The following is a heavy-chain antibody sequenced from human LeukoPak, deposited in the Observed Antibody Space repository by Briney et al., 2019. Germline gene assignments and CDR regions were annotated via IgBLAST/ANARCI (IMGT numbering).Heavy chain of an antibody. CDR3: ARLGARAPLNYFESGGYLAY. CDR2: INPNSGGT. CDR1: GYTFTGYY. V-gene: IGHV1-2*02. D-gene: IGHD3-22*01. J-gene: IGHJ4*02. Sequence: ASVKVSCKSSGYTFTGYYLHWVRQAPGQGLEWVGWINPNSGGTDYAQKFQGRVTMTRDTSITTAYMELSRLTSDDTAVYYCARLGARAPLNYFESGGYLAYWGQGTLVTVSS.